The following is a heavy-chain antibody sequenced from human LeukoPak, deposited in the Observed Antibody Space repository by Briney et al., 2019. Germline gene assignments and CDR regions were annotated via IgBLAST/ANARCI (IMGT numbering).Heavy chain of an antibody. Sequence: VKPSETLSLTCTVSGGSIRNYYWNWIRQPAGKGLEWIGRVYTSGSTNCNPSLSSRVTMSIDTSENQFSLKLNSVTAADTAVYYCARGGDSGYDPYYFDYWGQGTLVTVSS. D-gene: IGHD5-12*01. V-gene: IGHV4-4*07. CDR3: ARGGDSGYDPYYFDY. CDR2: VYTSGST. J-gene: IGHJ4*02. CDR1: GGSIRNYY.